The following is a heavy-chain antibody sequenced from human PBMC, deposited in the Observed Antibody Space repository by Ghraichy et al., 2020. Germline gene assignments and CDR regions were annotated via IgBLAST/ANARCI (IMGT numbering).Heavy chain of an antibody. CDR1: GFTFSSYN. Sequence: GGSLRLSCAASGFTFSSYNMNWVRQAPGKGLEWVSSISYSSSYIYYADSVKGRFTISRDNAKNSLYLQMNSLRAEDTAVYYCARDRRVDGSSVIDYWGQGTLVTVSS. CDR2: ISYSSSYI. J-gene: IGHJ4*02. CDR3: ARDRRVDGSSVIDY. V-gene: IGHV3-21*01. D-gene: IGHD6-19*01.